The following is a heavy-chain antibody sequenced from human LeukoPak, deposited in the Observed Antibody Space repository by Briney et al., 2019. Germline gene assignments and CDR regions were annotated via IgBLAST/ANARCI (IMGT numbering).Heavy chain of an antibody. J-gene: IGHJ4*02. Sequence: GESLKISCAASGFTFSSYAMSWVRQAPGKGLEWVSAISGSGGSTYYADSVKGRFTISRDNSKNTLYLQMNSLRAEDTAVYYCAKDLAYYYDSSGYPDYWGQGTLVTVSS. CDR3: AKDLAYYYDSSGYPDY. D-gene: IGHD3-22*01. CDR1: GFTFSSYA. V-gene: IGHV3-23*01. CDR2: ISGSGGST.